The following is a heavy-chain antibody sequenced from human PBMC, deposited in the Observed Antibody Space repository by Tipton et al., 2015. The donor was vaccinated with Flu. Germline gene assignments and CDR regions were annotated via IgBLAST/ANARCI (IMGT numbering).Heavy chain of an antibody. CDR3: ARSGPEIVVVSASMVHSYYGMDV. CDR2: IYYSGST. V-gene: IGHV4-59*01. CDR1: GGSITNYY. D-gene: IGHD2-2*01. Sequence: GLVKPSETLSLTCTVPGGSITNYYWSWIRQSPGRGLEWIGYIYYSGSTKYNPALKSRVTISVDTSKIQFSLNLKSVTAADTAVYYCARSGPEIVVVSASMVHSYYGMDVWGPGTTVTVSS. J-gene: IGHJ6*02.